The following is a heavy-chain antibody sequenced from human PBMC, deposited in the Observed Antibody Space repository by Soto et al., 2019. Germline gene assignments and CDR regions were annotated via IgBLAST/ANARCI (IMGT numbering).Heavy chain of an antibody. D-gene: IGHD4-17*01. CDR2: IYYSGST. J-gene: IGHJ3*02. Sequence: PSETLSLTCTVSGGSISSYYWSWIRQPPGKGLEWIGYIYYSGSTNYNPSLKSRVTISVDTSKNQFSLKLSSVTAADTAVYYCAREDYVEDGAFDIWGQGTMVT. CDR1: GGSISSYY. CDR3: AREDYVEDGAFDI. V-gene: IGHV4-59*01.